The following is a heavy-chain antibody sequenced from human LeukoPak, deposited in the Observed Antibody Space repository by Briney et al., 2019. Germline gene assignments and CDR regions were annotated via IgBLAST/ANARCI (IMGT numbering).Heavy chain of an antibody. J-gene: IGHJ5*02. D-gene: IGHD3-16*01. CDR3: ATYTEDYSGPAFAP. CDR2: IYYSGSS. V-gene: IGHV4-31*03. Sequence: SETLSLTCTVSGGSINNGGYYWSWIRQHPGKGLEWIGYIYYSGSSYYNPSLRSRVTISVDTSKNHFSLKLSSVTAADTAVYYCATYTEDYSGPAFAPWGQGTLVIVSS. CDR1: GGSINNGGYY.